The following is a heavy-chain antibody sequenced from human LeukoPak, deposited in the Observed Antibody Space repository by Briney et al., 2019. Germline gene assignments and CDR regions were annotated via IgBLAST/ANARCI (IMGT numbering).Heavy chain of an antibody. D-gene: IGHD3-10*01. CDR3: ASERFSGVGRWFDP. Sequence: SVKVSCKASGGTFSSYAISWVRQAPGQGLEWMGGIIPIFGTANYAQKFQGRVTITADESTSTAYMELSSLRSEDTAVYYCASERFSGVGRWFDPWGQGTLVTVSS. J-gene: IGHJ5*02. CDR2: IIPIFGTA. CDR1: GGTFSSYA. V-gene: IGHV1-69*01.